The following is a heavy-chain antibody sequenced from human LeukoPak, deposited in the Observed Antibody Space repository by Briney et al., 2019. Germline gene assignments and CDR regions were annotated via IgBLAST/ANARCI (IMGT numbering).Heavy chain of an antibody. CDR3: AREGRYSGSYWLFNWFDP. Sequence: ASVKVSCKASGYTFTSYGISWVRQAPGQGLEWMGWISAYNGNTNYAQKLQGRVTMTTDTSTSTAYMELRSLRSDDTAVYYCAREGRYSGSYWLFNWFDPWGQGTLVTVSS. J-gene: IGHJ5*02. D-gene: IGHD1-26*01. CDR2: ISAYNGNT. V-gene: IGHV1-18*01. CDR1: GYTFTSYG.